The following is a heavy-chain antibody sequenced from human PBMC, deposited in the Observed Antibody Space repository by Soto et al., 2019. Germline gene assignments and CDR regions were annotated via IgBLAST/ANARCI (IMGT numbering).Heavy chain of an antibody. J-gene: IGHJ6*04. CDR3: AREPPYYDFWSGYQAHTYYCMDV. CDR1: GGTFSSYA. Sequence: QVQLVQSGAEVKKPGSSVKVSCTASGGTFSSYAISWVRQAPGQGLEWMGGIIPIFGTANYAQKLQGRVQITADESTSSGYMGPSGLRSEDTAVYYCAREPPYYDFWSGYQAHTYYCMDVWGRGSTVTVSS. V-gene: IGHV1-69*01. D-gene: IGHD3-3*01. CDR2: IIPIFGTA.